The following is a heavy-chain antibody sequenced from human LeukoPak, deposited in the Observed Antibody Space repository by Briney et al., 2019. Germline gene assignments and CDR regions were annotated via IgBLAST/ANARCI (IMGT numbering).Heavy chain of an antibody. CDR3: ARVRSGYFIDY. CDR2: IYYSGST. Sequence: TSETLSLTCSVSGGSLSSYYWSWIRQPPGKGLEWIGYIYYSGSTKYNPSLKSRVSISIDTSKNQFSLKLNSLTAADTAVYYCARVRSGYFIDYWGQGTLVTVSS. D-gene: IGHD3-22*01. J-gene: IGHJ4*02. CDR1: GGSLSSYY. V-gene: IGHV4-59*08.